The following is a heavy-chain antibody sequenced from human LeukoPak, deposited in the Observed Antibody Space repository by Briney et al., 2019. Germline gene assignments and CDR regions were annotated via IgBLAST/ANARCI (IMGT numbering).Heavy chain of an antibody. D-gene: IGHD3-10*01. CDR1: GFTFSSYW. CDR3: ARDRGLLWFGESPFDP. CDR2: ISSSGSTI. V-gene: IGHV3-48*04. Sequence: GGSLRLSCVVTGFTFSSYWVSWVRQAPGKGLEWVSYISSSGSTIYYADSVKGRFTISRDNAKNSLYLQMNSLRAEDTAVYYCARDRGLLWFGESPFDPWGQGTLVTVSS. J-gene: IGHJ5*02.